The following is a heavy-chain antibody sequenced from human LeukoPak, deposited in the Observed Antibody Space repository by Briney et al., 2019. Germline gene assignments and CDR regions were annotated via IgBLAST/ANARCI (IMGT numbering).Heavy chain of an antibody. Sequence: GGSLRLSCAVSGFTFSSYWMSWVRQAPGKGLEWGANIKQDGSEKYYVDSVKGRCTSSADNAKNSLYLQMNSLRAEDTAVYYCARRGSSGYYYYYWGQGTLVTVSS. CDR3: ARRGSSGYYYYY. J-gene: IGHJ4*02. CDR1: GFTFSSYW. V-gene: IGHV3-7*01. CDR2: IKQDGSEK. D-gene: IGHD3-22*01.